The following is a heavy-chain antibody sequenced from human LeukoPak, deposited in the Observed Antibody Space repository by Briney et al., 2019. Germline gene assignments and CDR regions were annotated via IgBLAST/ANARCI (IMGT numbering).Heavy chain of an antibody. D-gene: IGHD6-13*01. CDR1: GFTFTNYA. CDR3: VRPSAAEGWFDT. V-gene: IGHV4-39*01. CDR2: VYYIGNT. J-gene: IGHJ5*02. Sequence: GSLRLSCAISGFTFTNYAMSWVRQAPGKGLEWIGSVYYIGNTYYNPSLESRLTISVDTSKNQFSLKLSSATAADTAVYYCVRPSAAEGWFDTWGQGTLVTVSS.